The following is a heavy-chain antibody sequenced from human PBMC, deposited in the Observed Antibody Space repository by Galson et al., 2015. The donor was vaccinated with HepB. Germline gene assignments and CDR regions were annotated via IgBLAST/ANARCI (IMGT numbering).Heavy chain of an antibody. CDR3: ARQGSIVGATGAFDI. Sequence: QSGAEVKKPGESLKISCKGSGSSFTSYWIGWVRQMPGKGLEWMGIIYPGDSDTRYSPSFQGQVTISADKSISTAYLQWSSLKASDTAMYYCARQGSIVGATGAFDIWGQGTMVTVSS. D-gene: IGHD1-26*01. CDR2: IYPGDSDT. V-gene: IGHV5-51*01. J-gene: IGHJ3*02. CDR1: GSSFTSYW.